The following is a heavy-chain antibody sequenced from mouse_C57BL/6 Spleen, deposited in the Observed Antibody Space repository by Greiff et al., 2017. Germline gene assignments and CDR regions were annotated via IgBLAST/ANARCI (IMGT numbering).Heavy chain of an antibody. CDR2: IDPANGNT. V-gene: IGHV14-3*01. CDR3: ASSPYYGSRVGYYFDY. J-gene: IGHJ2*01. CDR1: GFNIKNTY. Sequence: VQLKESVAELVRPGASVKLSCTASGFNIKNTYMHWVKQRPEQGLEWIGRIDPANGNTKYAPKFQGKATITADTSSNTAYLQRSSLTSEDTAIYYCASSPYYGSRVGYYFDYWGQGTTLTVSS. D-gene: IGHD1-1*01.